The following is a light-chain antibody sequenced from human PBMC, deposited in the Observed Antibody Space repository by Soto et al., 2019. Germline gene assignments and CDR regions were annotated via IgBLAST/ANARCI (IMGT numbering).Light chain of an antibody. CDR1: SSDIGDYNY. V-gene: IGLV2-8*01. Sequence: QSALTQPPSASGSPGQSVTISCTGTSSDIGDYNYVSWYQHHPGKAPKLLIYEVNKRPSGVPDRFSGSKSGNTASLTVSGLQAEDEADYYCSSYAGSNNGLYVFGTGTKVTVL. CDR2: EVN. J-gene: IGLJ1*01. CDR3: SSYAGSNNGLYV.